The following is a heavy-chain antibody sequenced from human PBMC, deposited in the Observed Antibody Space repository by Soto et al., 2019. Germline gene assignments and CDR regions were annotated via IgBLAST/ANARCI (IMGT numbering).Heavy chain of an antibody. J-gene: IGHJ4*02. D-gene: IGHD6-6*01. CDR1: GGSINNHY. CDR3: AREGYSGSSFDH. Sequence: SETLSLTCAVSGGSINNHYWSWIRQPPGKGLEWIGYIFYNGFTNYNPSLKSRVTMSVDTSKNQFSLNLNSTTAADTAVYYCAREGYSGSSFDHWGQGTLVTVSS. V-gene: IGHV4-59*11. CDR2: IFYNGFT.